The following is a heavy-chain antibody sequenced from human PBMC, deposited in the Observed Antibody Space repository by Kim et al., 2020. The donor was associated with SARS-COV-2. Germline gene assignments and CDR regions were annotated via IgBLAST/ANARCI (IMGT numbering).Heavy chain of an antibody. D-gene: IGHD3-22*01. V-gene: IGHV4-34*01. CDR3: ARAPPTYYYDSSGSI. Sequence: SETLSLTCAVYGGSFSGYYWSWIRQPPGKGLEWIGEINHSGSTNYNPSLKSRVTISVDTSKNQFSLKLSSVTAADTAVYYCARAPPTYYYDSSGSIWGQGTMGTVSS. CDR1: GGSFSGYY. CDR2: INHSGST. J-gene: IGHJ3*02.